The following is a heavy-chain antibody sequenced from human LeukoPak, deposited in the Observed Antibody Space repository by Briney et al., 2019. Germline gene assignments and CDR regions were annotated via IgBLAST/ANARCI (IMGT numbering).Heavy chain of an antibody. CDR3: ARGGGSSWTQRGYFQY. J-gene: IGHJ1*01. CDR2: MNPNSGNT. V-gene: IGHV1-8*01. CDR1: GYTFTSYD. D-gene: IGHD6-13*01. Sequence: ASVKISCKASGYTFTSYDINWVRQAPGQGLEWMGWMNPNSGNTGYAQKFQGRVSMTRDTSTSTAYMELSSPTSEDTAVYYCARGGGSSWTQRGYFQYWGQGTLVTVSS.